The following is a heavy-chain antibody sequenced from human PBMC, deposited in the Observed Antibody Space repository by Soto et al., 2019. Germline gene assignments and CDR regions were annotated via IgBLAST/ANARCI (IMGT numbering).Heavy chain of an antibody. CDR1: GGSFSGYY. Sequence: PSETLSLTCAVYGGSFSGYYWSWIRQPPGKGLEWIGEINHSGSTNYNPSLKSRVTISVDTSKNQLSLKLSSVTAADTAVYYCARGLGIRTLPGDYYGMDVWGQGTTVTVSS. V-gene: IGHV4-34*01. CDR2: INHSGST. D-gene: IGHD7-27*01. J-gene: IGHJ6*02. CDR3: ARGLGIRTLPGDYYGMDV.